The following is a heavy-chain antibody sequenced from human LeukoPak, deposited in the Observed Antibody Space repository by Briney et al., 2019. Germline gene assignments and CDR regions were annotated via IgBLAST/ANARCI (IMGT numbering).Heavy chain of an antibody. Sequence: PSETLSLTCTVSGGSISSYYWSWLRQPPGKGLEWIGYIYYSGSTSYNPSLKSRVTISVDTSKNQFSLRLSSVTAADTAVYYCARFTNDAFDIWGQGTMVTVSS. CDR1: GGSISSYY. D-gene: IGHD1-1*01. J-gene: IGHJ3*02. V-gene: IGHV4-59*01. CDR3: ARFTNDAFDI. CDR2: IYYSGST.